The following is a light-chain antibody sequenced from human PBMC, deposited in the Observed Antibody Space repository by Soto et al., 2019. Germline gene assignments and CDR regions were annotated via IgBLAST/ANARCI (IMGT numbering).Light chain of an antibody. J-gene: IGKJ1*01. V-gene: IGKV3-20*01. CDR2: GSS. CDR3: QQYASSPRT. Sequence: EIVLTQSPGTLSLSPGEKAALSCRASQTVGSTQLAWYQHNPGQAPRLVIHGSSNRATGIPDRFSGSGSGTDFTLTISRLEPEDFAVYYCQQYASSPRTFGQGTKVESK. CDR1: QTVGSTQ.